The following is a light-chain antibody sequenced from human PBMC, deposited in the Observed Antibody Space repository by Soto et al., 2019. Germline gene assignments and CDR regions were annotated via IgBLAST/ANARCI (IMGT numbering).Light chain of an antibody. CDR1: SSYVGGYNY. CDR2: EVN. CDR3: SSYTSSSTL. Sequence: QSALTQPASVSASPGQSITISCTGTSSYVGGYNYVSWYQQHPGKAPKLIIYEVNNRPSGVSNRFSGSKSGNTASLTISGLQPEDEADYYCSSYTSSSTLFGGGTKVTVL. J-gene: IGLJ2*01. V-gene: IGLV2-14*01.